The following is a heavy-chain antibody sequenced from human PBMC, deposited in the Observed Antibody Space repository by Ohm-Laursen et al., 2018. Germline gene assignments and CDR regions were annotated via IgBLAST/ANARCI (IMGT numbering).Heavy chain of an antibody. CDR1: GGSVSSGSYY. V-gene: IGHV4-61*01. J-gene: IGHJ3*02. CDR3: AGYDSSGYYSLVDAFDI. D-gene: IGHD3-22*01. Sequence: PGTLSLTWTVSGGSVSSGSYYWSWIRQPPGKGLEWIGYIYYSGSTNYNPSLKSRVTISVDTSKNQFSLKLSSVTAADTAVYYCAGYDSSGYYSLVDAFDIWGQGTMVTVSS. CDR2: IYYSGST.